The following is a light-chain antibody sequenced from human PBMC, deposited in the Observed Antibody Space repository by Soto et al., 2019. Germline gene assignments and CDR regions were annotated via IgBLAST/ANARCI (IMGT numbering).Light chain of an antibody. Sequence: DIQMTQSPSSLSASVGDGVTITCRASQDIIRHLNWYQHKPGRAPRLLIYAASTLQSGVPSRFTGSGSGTKFTLTIRGLQPEDFATYYCQHSYTVPIACGKGTRLDI. CDR3: QHSYTVPIA. CDR2: AAS. J-gene: IGKJ5*01. CDR1: QDIIRH. V-gene: IGKV1-39*01.